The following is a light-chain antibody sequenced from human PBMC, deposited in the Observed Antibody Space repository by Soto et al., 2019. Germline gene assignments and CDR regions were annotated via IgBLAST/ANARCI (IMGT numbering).Light chain of an antibody. CDR2: TND. V-gene: IGLV1-44*01. CDR1: SSNIGTSS. J-gene: IGLJ1*01. CDR3: AVWDDSLNGHV. Sequence: QSALTQPPSASGTPGQTVTVSCSGSSSNIGTSSVHWYKHLPGTAPKPLIYTNDQRPSGVPDRFSGSKSGTSASLAISGLQSEDEADYYCAVWDDSLNGHVFGAGTKVTVL.